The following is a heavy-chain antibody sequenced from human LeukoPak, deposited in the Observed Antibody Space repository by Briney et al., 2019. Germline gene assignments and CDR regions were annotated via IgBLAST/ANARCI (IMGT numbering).Heavy chain of an antibody. J-gene: IGHJ6*03. CDR1: GDSISSGGYY. CDR2: IFHSGST. Sequence: MPSETLSLTCTVSGDSISSGGYYWSWIRQPPGKGLEWIGYIFHSGSTYCNPSLKSRVTISVDRSKNQFSLKLSSVTAADTAVYYCARLPHFRNYYCYYYMDVWGKGTTVTVSS. CDR3: ARLPHFRNYYCYYYMDV. V-gene: IGHV4-30-2*01.